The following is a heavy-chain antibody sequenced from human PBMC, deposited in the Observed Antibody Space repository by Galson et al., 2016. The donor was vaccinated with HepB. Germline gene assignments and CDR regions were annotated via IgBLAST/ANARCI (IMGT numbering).Heavy chain of an antibody. Sequence: SLRLSCAASGFSFHDYYMLWVRQAPGKGLEWVSLISGDGTRTYYVDSVKGRFTISRDTSKNSLYLQMTTLKTEDTSFSYCVMGSGWLVTSWGQGTLVTVSS. D-gene: IGHD6-19*01. V-gene: IGHV3-43*02. J-gene: IGHJ5*02. CDR2: ISGDGTRT. CDR1: GFSFHDYY. CDR3: VMGSGWLVTS.